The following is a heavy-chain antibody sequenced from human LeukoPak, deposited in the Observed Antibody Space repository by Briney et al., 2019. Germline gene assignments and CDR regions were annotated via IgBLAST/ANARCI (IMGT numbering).Heavy chain of an antibody. CDR2: INWNGGST. Sequence: GGSLRLSCAASGFTFDDYGMSWVRQAPGKGLEWVSGINWNGGSTGYAYSVKGRFTISRDNAKNSLYLQMNSLRAEDTALYYRARVEYYYDSSGYFDYWGQGTLVTVSS. CDR3: ARVEYYYDSSGYFDY. CDR1: GFTFDDYG. J-gene: IGHJ4*02. D-gene: IGHD3-22*01. V-gene: IGHV3-20*04.